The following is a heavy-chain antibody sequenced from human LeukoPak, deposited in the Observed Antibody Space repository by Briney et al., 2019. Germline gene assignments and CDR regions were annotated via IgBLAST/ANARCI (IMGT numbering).Heavy chain of an antibody. CDR2: IYYSGST. J-gene: IGHJ4*02. CDR1: GGSISSYY. D-gene: IGHD1-26*01. Sequence: PSETLSLTCTVSGGSISSYYWSWIRQPPGKGLEWIGYIYYSGSTSYNPSLKSRVTISVDTSKNQFSLKLSSVTAADTAVYYCARGRMGLSDYWGQGTLVTVSS. V-gene: IGHV4-59*01. CDR3: ARGRMGLSDY.